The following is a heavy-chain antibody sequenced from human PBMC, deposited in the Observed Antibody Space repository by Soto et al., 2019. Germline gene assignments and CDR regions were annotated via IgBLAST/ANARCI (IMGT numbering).Heavy chain of an antibody. J-gene: IGHJ4*02. D-gene: IGHD4-4*01. V-gene: IGHV1-69*01. CDR1: GGSFSDSA. CDR3: ARGGIVAVPAALSSYDDYTHYRFDS. CDR2: IIPMFAAT. Sequence: QVQLAQSGAEVRSPGSSVKVSCRASGGSFSDSAFSWLRQAPGQGLEWVGGIIPMFAATKYAQAFQGRVTITADASTRTVYLELSSLTSDESAVYFCARGGIVAVPAALSSYDDYTHYRFDSWGQGTLVSVS.